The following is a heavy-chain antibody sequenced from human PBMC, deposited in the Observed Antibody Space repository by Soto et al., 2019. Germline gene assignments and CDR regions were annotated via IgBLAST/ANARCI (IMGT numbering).Heavy chain of an antibody. D-gene: IGHD3-3*01. J-gene: IGHJ5*02. CDR3: ARSGDFWSGYYEPWLDP. CDR1: GFTFNSYW. CDR2: IKQGGSEK. V-gene: IGHV3-7*01. Sequence: GGSLRLSCAASGFTFNSYWMNWVRQAPGKGLEWVANIKQGGSEKYYEGSVKGRFTISRDNAKNSLYLEMNSLRAEDTAVYYCARSGDFWSGYYEPWLDPWGQGTLVTVSS.